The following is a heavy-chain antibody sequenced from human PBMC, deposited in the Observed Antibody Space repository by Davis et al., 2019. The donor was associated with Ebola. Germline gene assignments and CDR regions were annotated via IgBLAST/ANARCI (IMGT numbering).Heavy chain of an antibody. CDR2: IYSGGST. CDR1: GFTVSSNY. D-gene: IGHD3-10*01. Sequence: GGSLRLSCAASGFTVSSNYMSWVRQAPGKGLEWVSVIYSGGSTYYAASVKGRFTISRDNYKNTLYLQMNSLRAEDTAVYYCAKSAGVHGVCNYWGQGTLVTVSS. V-gene: IGHV3-66*01. J-gene: IGHJ4*02. CDR3: AKSAGVHGVCNY.